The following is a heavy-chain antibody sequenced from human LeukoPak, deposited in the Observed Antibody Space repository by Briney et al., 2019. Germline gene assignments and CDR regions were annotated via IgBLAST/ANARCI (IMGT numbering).Heavy chain of an antibody. Sequence: TSETLSLTCTVSGGSMSTYYWSWIRQPPGKGLEWIGYIYDSLSTDYNPSLKSRVTISVDMSKNQFSLKLTSVTAADTAVYYCARRSWYVDHWGQGTLVTVSS. CDR3: ARRSWYVDH. CDR1: GGSMSTYY. D-gene: IGHD6-13*01. J-gene: IGHJ5*02. V-gene: IGHV4-59*01. CDR2: IYDSLST.